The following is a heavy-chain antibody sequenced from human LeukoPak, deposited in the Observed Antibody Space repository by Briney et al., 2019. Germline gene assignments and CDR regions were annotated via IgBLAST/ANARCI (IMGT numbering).Heavy chain of an antibody. CDR3: ARPTMIVGHAFDI. CDR1: GYTFTSYG. J-gene: IGHJ3*02. Sequence: ASVKVSCKASGYTFTSYGISWVRQATGQGLEWMGWMNPNSGNTGYAQKFQGRVTITRNTSISTAYMELSSLRSEDTAVYYCARPTMIVGHAFDIWGLGTMVTVSS. CDR2: MNPNSGNT. V-gene: IGHV1-8*03. D-gene: IGHD3-22*01.